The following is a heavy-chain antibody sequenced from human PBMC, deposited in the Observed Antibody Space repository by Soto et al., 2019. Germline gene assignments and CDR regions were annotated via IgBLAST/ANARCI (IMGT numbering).Heavy chain of an antibody. CDR2: ISYDGSNK. CDR3: AKDPGELPEGAFDI. D-gene: IGHD1-26*01. CDR1: GFTFSSYG. V-gene: IGHV3-30*18. J-gene: IGHJ3*02. Sequence: QVQLVESGGGVVQPGRSLRLSCAASGFTFSSYGMHWVRQAPGKGLEWVAVISYDGSNKYYADSVKGRFTISRDNSKNTLYLQMNSLRAEDTAVYYGAKDPGELPEGAFDIWGQGTMVTVSS.